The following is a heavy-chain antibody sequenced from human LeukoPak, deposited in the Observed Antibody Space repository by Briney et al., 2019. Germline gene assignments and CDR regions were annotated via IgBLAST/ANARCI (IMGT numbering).Heavy chain of an antibody. CDR1: GYTFTGYY. Sequence: GASVKVSCKASGYTFTGYYMHWVRQAPGQGLEWMGWINPNSGGTNYAQKFQGRVTMTRDTSISTAYMELSRLRSDDTAVYYCARVLNRGGSYYFDHWGQGTLVTVSS. CDR2: INPNSGGT. CDR3: ARVLNRGGSYYFDH. D-gene: IGHD3-10*01. J-gene: IGHJ4*02. V-gene: IGHV1-2*02.